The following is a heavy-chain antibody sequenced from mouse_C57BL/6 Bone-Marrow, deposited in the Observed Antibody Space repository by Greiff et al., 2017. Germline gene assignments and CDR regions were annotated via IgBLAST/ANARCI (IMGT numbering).Heavy chain of an antibody. CDR2: FYPGSGSI. J-gene: IGHJ4*01. CDR1: GYTFTEYT. CDR3: ARHEVYYGSSPYYYAMDY. V-gene: IGHV1-62-2*01. D-gene: IGHD1-1*01. Sequence: VQVVESGAELVKPGASVKLSCKASGYTFTEYTIHWVKQRSGQGLEWIGWFYPGSGSIKYNEKFKDKATLTADKSSSTVYMELSRLTSEDSAVYFCARHEVYYGSSPYYYAMDYWGQGTSVTVSS.